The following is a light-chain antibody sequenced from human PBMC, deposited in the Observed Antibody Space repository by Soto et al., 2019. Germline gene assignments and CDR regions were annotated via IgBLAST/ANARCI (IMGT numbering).Light chain of an antibody. CDR2: GDS. CDR1: KLGDKY. CDR3: QAWDSSTGVV. V-gene: IGLV3-1*01. J-gene: IGLJ2*01. Sequence: SYELTQPPSVYVSPGQTASITCSGDKLGDKYACWYQQKPGQSPVLVIYGDSKRPSGIPERFSGSNSGNTATLTISGTQAMDEADYYCQAWDSSTGVVFGGGTQLTVL.